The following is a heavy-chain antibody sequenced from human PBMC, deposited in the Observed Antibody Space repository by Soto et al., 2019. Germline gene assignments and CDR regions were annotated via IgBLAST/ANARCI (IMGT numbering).Heavy chain of an antibody. D-gene: IGHD2-2*01. CDR2: ISDSGST. CDR3: AKDKGGNFCSTTSCLYSFDC. J-gene: IGHJ4*02. V-gene: IGHV3-23*01. Sequence: GGSLRLSCAASGFTFSSYAMSWVRQAPGKGLEWVSTISDSGSTYYADSVKGRFTISRDTSKNTLYLEMNSLRAEDTAVYYCAKDKGGNFCSTTSCLYSFDCWGQGTLVTVSS. CDR1: GFTFSSYA.